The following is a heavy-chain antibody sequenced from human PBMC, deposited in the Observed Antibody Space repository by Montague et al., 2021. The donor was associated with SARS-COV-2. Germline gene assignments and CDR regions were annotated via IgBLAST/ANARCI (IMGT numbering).Heavy chain of an antibody. D-gene: IGHD3-9*01. J-gene: IGHJ3*02. Sequence: CAISGDSVSSKSVAWNWIRQSPSRGLEWLGRTCYRSKWDSDYAEXVKRRLVITPDTSKNQVSLQLNSVIPEDTAVYFCASSGITLTGLDAFDIWGQGTMVTVSS. V-gene: IGHV6-1*01. CDR3: ASSGITLTGLDAFDI. CDR2: TCYRSKWDS. CDR1: GDSVSSKSVA.